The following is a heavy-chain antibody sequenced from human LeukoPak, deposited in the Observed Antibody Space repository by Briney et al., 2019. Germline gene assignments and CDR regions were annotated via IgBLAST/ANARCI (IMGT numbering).Heavy chain of an antibody. CDR3: GRDSGWYGNYYCYYMDV. D-gene: IGHD6-19*01. J-gene: IGHJ6*03. CDR1: LYHIKRGYY. CDR2: TYRSWIT. V-gene: IGHV4-38-2*02. Sequence: SETLPLSCSVSLYHIKRGYYWGRPRPHPGKGLESINRTYRSWITIYNLCLKTLITISVDTSKNKVSLKLSPETAGDAPVYYCGRDSGWYGNYYCYYMDVWGKGTTVTISS.